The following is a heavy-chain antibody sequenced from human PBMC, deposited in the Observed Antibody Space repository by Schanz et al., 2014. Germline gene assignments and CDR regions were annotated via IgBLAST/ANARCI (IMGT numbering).Heavy chain of an antibody. CDR3: ARGIITMVRGGDVGAFDM. CDR2: INSRSNFI. D-gene: IGHD3-10*01. V-gene: IGHV3-21*01. J-gene: IGHJ3*02. Sequence: EVQLVESGGGLVKPGGSLRLSCTASRIIFGTYSMNWIRQTPKGLEWVSSINSRSNFIYYADSVKGRFTISRDNSKNTLYLLLNSLRAEDTAVYYCARGIITMVRGGDVGAFDMWGQGTMVTVSS. CDR1: RIIFGTYS.